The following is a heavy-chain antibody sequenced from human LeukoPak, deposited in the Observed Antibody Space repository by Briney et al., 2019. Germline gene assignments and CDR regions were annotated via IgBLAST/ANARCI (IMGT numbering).Heavy chain of an antibody. CDR2: IKSKTDGGTT. V-gene: IGHV3-15*01. CDR1: GFTFSNAW. D-gene: IGHD3-3*01. Sequence: GGSLRLSCAASGFTFSNAWMSWVRQAPGKGLEWVGRIKSKTDGGTTDYAAPVKGRFTISRDDSKNTLYLQMNSLKTEDTAVYYCLKDYDFWSGYDFFDYWGQGTLVTVSS. J-gene: IGHJ4*02. CDR3: LKDYDFWSGYDFFDY.